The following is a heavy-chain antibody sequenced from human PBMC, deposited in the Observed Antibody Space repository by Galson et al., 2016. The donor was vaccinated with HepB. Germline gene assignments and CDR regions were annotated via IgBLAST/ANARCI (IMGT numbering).Heavy chain of an antibody. CDR2: IYQTGTA. V-gene: IGHV4-4*02. CDR3: ARGTLGTAATMAFDY. CDR1: GGSISNDYW. Sequence: SETLSLTCTVSGGSISNDYWWSWVRQSPGKGLEWIGEIYQTGTANYNPSFTRRATISVDKSKNQFSLRLDSVTAADTAVYYCARGTLGTAATMAFDYRGQGTLVSVSS. J-gene: IGHJ4*02. D-gene: IGHD4/OR15-4a*01.